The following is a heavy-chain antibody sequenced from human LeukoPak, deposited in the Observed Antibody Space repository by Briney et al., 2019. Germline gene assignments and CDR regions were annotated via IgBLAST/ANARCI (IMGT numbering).Heavy chain of an antibody. D-gene: IGHD4-17*01. CDR3: ARATVTVYYGMDV. CDR2: IYHSGST. Sequence: SETLSLTCAVSGGSISSSNWWSWVRQPPGKGLEWIGEIYHSGSTNYNPSLKSRVTMSLDKSKNQFSLKLSSVTAADTAVHYCARATVTVYYGMDVWGQGTTVTVSS. J-gene: IGHJ6*02. CDR1: GGSISSSNW. V-gene: IGHV4-4*02.